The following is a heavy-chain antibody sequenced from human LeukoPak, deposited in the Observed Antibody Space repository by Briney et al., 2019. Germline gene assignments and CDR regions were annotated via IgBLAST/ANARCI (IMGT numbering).Heavy chain of an antibody. D-gene: IGHD2-2*01. V-gene: IGHV3-48*01. CDR2: ISSSSRRI. CDR1: GFTFSTYS. CDR3: AAPGVPAATYYFDY. Sequence: GGSLRLSCAASGFTFSTYSMNWVRQAPGKGLEWVSYISSSSRRIFYAGSVEGRFTISRDNSKNTVYLQMNSLRAEDTAVYYCAAPGVPAATYYFDYWGQGTLVTVSS. J-gene: IGHJ4*02.